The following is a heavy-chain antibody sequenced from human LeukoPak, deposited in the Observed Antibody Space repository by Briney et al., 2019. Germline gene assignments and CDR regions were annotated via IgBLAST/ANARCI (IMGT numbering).Heavy chain of an antibody. J-gene: IGHJ3*02. CDR2: INPNSGGT. V-gene: IGHV1-2*02. Sequence: ASVKVSCKASGYTFTGYYMHWVRQAPGQGLEWMGWINPNSGGTNYAQKFQGRVTMTRDTSISTAYMELSRLRSDDTAVYYCARGAPGLYDYVWGSYRPSEVPDAFDIWGQGTVVTVSS. CDR1: GYTFTGYY. D-gene: IGHD3-16*02. CDR3: ARGAPGLYDYVWGSYRPSEVPDAFDI.